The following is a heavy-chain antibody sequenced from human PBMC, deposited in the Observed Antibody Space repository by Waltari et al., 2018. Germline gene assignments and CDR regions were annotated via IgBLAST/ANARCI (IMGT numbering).Heavy chain of an antibody. Sequence: EVQLLESGGGLVQPGGSLRLSCTASGLTFSTYAMTWVRQAQGKGLEWVSTISGSSGSRYYADSVKGRFTISRDNSKNTMYLQMNSLRAEDTALYFCAKDRASYYYDSNNIGYFDLWGRGTLVTVSS. J-gene: IGHJ2*01. V-gene: IGHV3-23*01. CDR1: GLTFSTYA. CDR3: AKDRASYYYDSNNIGYFDL. CDR2: ISGSSGSR. D-gene: IGHD3-22*01.